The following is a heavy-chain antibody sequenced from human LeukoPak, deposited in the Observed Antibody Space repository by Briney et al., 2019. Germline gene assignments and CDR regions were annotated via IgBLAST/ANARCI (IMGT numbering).Heavy chain of an antibody. Sequence: GASVKVSCKASGYTFTSYGISWVRQAPGQGLEWMGRILPVLGVINYAQKFQGRVTITADKSTGTAYMDLSSLRSEDTAVYYCSKIGFGSQLWSGADYWGQGTLVTVSS. CDR2: ILPVLGVI. CDR3: SKIGFGSQLWSGADY. V-gene: IGHV1-69*04. CDR1: GYTFTSYG. D-gene: IGHD5-18*01. J-gene: IGHJ4*02.